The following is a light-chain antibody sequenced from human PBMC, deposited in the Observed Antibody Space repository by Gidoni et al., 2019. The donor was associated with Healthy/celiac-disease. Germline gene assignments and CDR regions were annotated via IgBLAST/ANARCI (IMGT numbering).Light chain of an antibody. CDR3: QQYGNSPRT. CDR1: QSVSSNY. V-gene: IGKV3-20*01. Sequence: EIVFTQSPGTLSLSPGERATLPCRASQSVSSNYLAWYQQKPGQAPRLLIYGASSRTTGIPDRISGSGSGTDFTLTISRREPEDFAVYFCQQYGNSPRTFGQGTKVEIK. CDR2: GAS. J-gene: IGKJ1*01.